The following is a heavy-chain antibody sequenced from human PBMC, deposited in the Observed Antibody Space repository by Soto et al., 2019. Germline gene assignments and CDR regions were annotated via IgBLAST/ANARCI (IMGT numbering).Heavy chain of an antibody. CDR2: ISGSGGST. D-gene: IGHD2-15*01. CDR3: AKGGGDCSGGICYYYSYGMDV. Sequence: EVQLLESGGGLVQPGGSLRLSCAASGFTFSSYAMNWVRQAPGKGLEWVSAISGSGGSTYYEDSVKGRFTISRDNSKNRLYLQMNSLRAEDTAVYNCAKGGGDCSGGICYYYSYGMDVWRLRTTVTVSS. CDR1: GFTFSSYA. J-gene: IGHJ6*02. V-gene: IGHV3-23*01.